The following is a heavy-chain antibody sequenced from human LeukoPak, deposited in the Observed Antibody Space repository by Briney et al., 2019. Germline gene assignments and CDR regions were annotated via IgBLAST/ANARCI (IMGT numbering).Heavy chain of an antibody. CDR2: IRYDGSNK. Sequence: GGSLRLSCAASGFTFSSYGMHWVRQAPGEGLEWVAFIRYDGSNKYYADSVKGRFTISRDNSKNTLYLQMNSLRAEDTAVYYCAKYTGESSGWYGLYYYYYYMDVWGKGTTVTISS. V-gene: IGHV3-30*02. J-gene: IGHJ6*03. CDR1: GFTFSSYG. D-gene: IGHD6-19*01. CDR3: AKYTGESSGWYGLYYYYYYMDV.